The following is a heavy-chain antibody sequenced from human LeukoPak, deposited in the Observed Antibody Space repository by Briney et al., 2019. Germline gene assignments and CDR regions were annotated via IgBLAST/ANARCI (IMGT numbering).Heavy chain of an antibody. CDR3: ARDLGWFGELPFDY. CDR1: GYTFTSYA. CDR2: INAGNGNT. V-gene: IGHV1-3*01. Sequence: ASVKVSCKAPGYTFTSYAMHWVRQAPGQRLEWMGWINAGNGNTKYSQKFQGRVTITRDTSASTAYMELSSLRSEDTAVYYCARDLGWFGELPFDYWGQGTLVTVSS. D-gene: IGHD3-10*01. J-gene: IGHJ4*02.